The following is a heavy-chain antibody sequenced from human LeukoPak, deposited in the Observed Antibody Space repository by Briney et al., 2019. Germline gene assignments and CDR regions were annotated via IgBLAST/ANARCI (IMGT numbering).Heavy chain of an antibody. J-gene: IGHJ4*02. CDR2: ISSSSSYI. CDR1: GFTFSSYS. D-gene: IGHD2-8*01. V-gene: IGHV3-21*01. Sequence: GGSLRLSCAASGFTFSSYSMNWVRQAPGKGLEWVSSISSSSSYIYYADSVKGRFTISRDDAKNSLYLQMNSLRAEDTAVYYCARDETIRLGYCTNGVCYPDYWGRGTLVTVSS. CDR3: ARDETIRLGYCTNGVCYPDY.